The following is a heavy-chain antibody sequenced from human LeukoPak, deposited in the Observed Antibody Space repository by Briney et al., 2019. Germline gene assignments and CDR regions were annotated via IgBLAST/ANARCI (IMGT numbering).Heavy chain of an antibody. CDR3: ARARYGSGSYHYMDV. J-gene: IGHJ6*03. CDR1: GGSISSSSYY. Sequence: PSETLSLTCTVSGGSISSSSYYWGWIRQPPGKGLEWIGSIYYSGSTYYNPSLKSRVTISVDTSKNQFSLKVNSVTAADTAVYYCARARYGSGSYHYMDVWGKGTTVTISS. D-gene: IGHD3-10*01. CDR2: IYYSGST. V-gene: IGHV4-39*07.